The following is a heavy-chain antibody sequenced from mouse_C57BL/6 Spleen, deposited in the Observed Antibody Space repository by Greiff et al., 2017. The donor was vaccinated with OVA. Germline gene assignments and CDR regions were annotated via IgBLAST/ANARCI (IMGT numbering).Heavy chain of an antibody. CDR1: GYTFTSYW. Sequence: VQLQQSGAELAKPGASVKLSCKASGYTFTSYWMHWVKQRPGQGLEWIGYINPSSGYTKYNQKFKDKATLTAAKSSSTAYMQLSSLTYEDSAVYYCARDYGSSSYYFDYWGQGTTLTVSS. V-gene: IGHV1-7*01. D-gene: IGHD1-1*01. CDR3: ARDYGSSSYYFDY. J-gene: IGHJ2*01. CDR2: INPSSGYT.